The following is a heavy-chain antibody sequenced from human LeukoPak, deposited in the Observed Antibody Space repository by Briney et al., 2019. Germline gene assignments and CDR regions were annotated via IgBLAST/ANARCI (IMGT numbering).Heavy chain of an antibody. J-gene: IGHJ4*02. V-gene: IGHV3-74*01. CDR1: GFTFSSHW. D-gene: IGHD1-26*01. CDR2: ISTDGSRT. CDR3: ARGGRSGIYAYYFDN. Sequence: GGSLRLSCAASGFTFSSHWMHWVRQAPGKGLVWVSRISTDGSRTNYADSVKGRFTISRDDAKYTLYLQMDSLRAEDTAVYYCARGGRSGIYAYYFDNWGQGTLVTVSS.